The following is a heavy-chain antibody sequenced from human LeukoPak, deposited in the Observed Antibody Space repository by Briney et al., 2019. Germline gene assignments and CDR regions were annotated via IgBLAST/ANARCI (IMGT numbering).Heavy chain of an antibody. J-gene: IGHJ4*02. V-gene: IGHV4-34*01. Sequence: SETLSLTCAVYGGSFSSYYWSWIRQPPGKGLEWIGEINHSGSTNYNPSLKSRVTISVDTSKNQFSLKLSSVTAADTAVYYCARRGLGGYYGSGSYQFDYWGQGTLVTVSS. CDR2: INHSGST. D-gene: IGHD3-10*01. CDR3: ARRGLGGYYGSGSYQFDY. CDR1: GGSFSSYY.